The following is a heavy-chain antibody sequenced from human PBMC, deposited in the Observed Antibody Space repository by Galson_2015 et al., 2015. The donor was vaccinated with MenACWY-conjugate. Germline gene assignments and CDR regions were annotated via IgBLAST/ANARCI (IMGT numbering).Heavy chain of an antibody. D-gene: IGHD3-16*01. V-gene: IGHV3-74*01. J-gene: IGHJ4*02. Sequence: SLRLSCAASGFTFSSYWMHWVRQAPGKGLVWVSRVNSDGSGTGYADSVKGRFTISRDNAKNMLFLQMNSLKVEDTAVYYCARSYVPGSDRKNYYFDDWGRGTLVTVSS. CDR1: GFTFSSYW. CDR3: ARSYVPGSDRKNYYFDD. CDR2: VNSDGSGT.